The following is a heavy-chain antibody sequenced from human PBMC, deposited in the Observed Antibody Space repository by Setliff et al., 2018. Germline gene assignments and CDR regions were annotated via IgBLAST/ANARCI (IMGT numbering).Heavy chain of an antibody. CDR1: GFPFGSFG. CDR2: IWHDGSNE. V-gene: IGHV3-30*02. D-gene: IGHD3-22*01. J-gene: IGHJ4*02. Sequence: LRLSCAASGFPFGSFGMHWVRQAPGKGLEWVAIIWHDGSNEYYTGSVKGRFTISRDNAGSTVYLQMNSLRAEDTAVYYCAKAISTAGYYLDYWGQGTLVTVSS. CDR3: AKAISTAGYYLDY.